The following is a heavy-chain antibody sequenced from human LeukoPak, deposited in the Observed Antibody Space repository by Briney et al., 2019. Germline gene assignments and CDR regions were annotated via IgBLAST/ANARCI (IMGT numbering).Heavy chain of an antibody. J-gene: IGHJ6*03. CDR3: ARVPPYDFWSGYYYYYYMDV. V-gene: IGHV3-11*04. CDR1: GFTFSDYY. D-gene: IGHD3-3*01. Sequence: PGGSLRLSCAASGFTFSDYYMSWIRQAPGKGLEWVSYISSSGSTIYYADSVKGRFTISRDNAKNSLYLQMNSLRAEDTAVYYCARVPPYDFWSGYYYYYYMDVWGKGTTVTVSS. CDR2: ISSSGSTI.